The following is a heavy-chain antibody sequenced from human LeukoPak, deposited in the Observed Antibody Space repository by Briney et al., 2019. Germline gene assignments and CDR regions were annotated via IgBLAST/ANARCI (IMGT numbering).Heavy chain of an antibody. V-gene: IGHV3-7*01. CDR2: INLDGSVK. CDR3: ATSDDSSGSD. J-gene: IGHJ4*02. Sequence: GRSLRLSCAASGFTLSDHYMDWVRQAPGKGLEWVANINLDGSVKHYVDSAKGRFTISRDNAKNSLYLQMNSLRAEDTALYYCATSDDSSGSDWGQGTLVTVSS. D-gene: IGHD3-22*01. CDR1: GFTLSDHY.